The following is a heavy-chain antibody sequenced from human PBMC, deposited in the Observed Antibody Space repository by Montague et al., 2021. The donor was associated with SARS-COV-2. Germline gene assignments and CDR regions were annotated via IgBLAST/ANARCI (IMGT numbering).Heavy chain of an antibody. CDR1: GDSISNYS. CDR3: ARVPTSYYYDSKAAPATPDAFDF. D-gene: IGHD3-22*01. CDR2: IYYSGST. J-gene: IGHJ3*01. V-gene: IGHV4-59*08. Sequence: SETLSLTCSVSGDSISNYSWSWIRQSPGKGLEWIGYIYYSGSTNYNPSLTSRVTISVDTSKNQFSLKLSSVTAADTAVYYCARVPTSYYYDSKAAPATPDAFDFWGQGTMVTVSP.